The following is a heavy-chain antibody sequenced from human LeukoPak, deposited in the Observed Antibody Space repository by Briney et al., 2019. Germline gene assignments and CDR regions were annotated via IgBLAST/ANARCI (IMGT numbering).Heavy chain of an antibody. J-gene: IGHJ1*01. D-gene: IGHD3-22*01. Sequence: SETLSLTCTVSGGSMSNYYWTWIRQPPGKGLEWIGYIYYSGSTNYNPSLKSRVTISVDTSKNQFSLKLSSVTAADTAVYYCARGVSYYDSSGYYNEYFQHWGQGTLVTVSS. V-gene: IGHV4-59*08. CDR3: ARGVSYYDSSGYYNEYFQH. CDR2: IYYSGST. CDR1: GGSMSNYY.